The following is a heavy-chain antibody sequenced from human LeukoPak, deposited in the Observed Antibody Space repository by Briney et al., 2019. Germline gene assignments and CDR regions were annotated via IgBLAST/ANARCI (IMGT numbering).Heavy chain of an antibody. CDR3: TICAGGSCYSTH. Sequence: PGGSLRLSCAASGFSFSDAWMSWIRQAPGKGLEWVGLFKSETDSGTTGYAGPVKDRFRISRDDSASTVFLQMNSLKTEDIGVYYCTICAGGSCYSTHWGQGAPVIVSS. D-gene: IGHD2-15*01. CDR2: FKSETDSGTT. V-gene: IGHV3-15*07. J-gene: IGHJ4*02. CDR1: GFSFSDAW.